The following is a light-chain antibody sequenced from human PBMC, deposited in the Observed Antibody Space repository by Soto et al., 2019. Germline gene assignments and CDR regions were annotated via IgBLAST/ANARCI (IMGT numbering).Light chain of an antibody. V-gene: IGKV3-11*01. CDR2: DAS. CDR1: QSINNY. J-gene: IGKJ3*01. CDR3: QQCGKWPPT. Sequence: EIVLTQSPAILSLSPGERATLSCRTSQSINNYLAWYQQRPGQAPRLLISDASNRASGIPARFSGSGSGTDFTLTISSLEPEDFALYSCQQCGKWPPTFGPGTKVDIK.